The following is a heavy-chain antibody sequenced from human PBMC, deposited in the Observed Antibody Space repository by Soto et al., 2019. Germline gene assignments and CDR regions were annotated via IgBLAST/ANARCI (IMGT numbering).Heavy chain of an antibody. Sequence: QVQLQESGPGLVKPSQTLSLTCTVSGGSISSVGYYWSWIRQHPGKGLEWIGYIYYSGSTYYNPYLKSRVTISVDTSKNQFSLKLSSVTAADTAVYYCASEGGYSGSYSDYWGQGTLVTVSS. J-gene: IGHJ4*02. V-gene: IGHV4-31*03. CDR2: IYYSGST. CDR1: GGSISSVGYY. CDR3: ASEGGYSGSYSDY. D-gene: IGHD1-26*01.